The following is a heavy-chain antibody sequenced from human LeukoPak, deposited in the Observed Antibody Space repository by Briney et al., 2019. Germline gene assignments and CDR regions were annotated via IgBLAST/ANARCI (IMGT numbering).Heavy chain of an antibody. Sequence: GGSLTLSCAASGFTFSNYGMHWVRQAPGKGLEWVTFIWHDGSKKYYADSMKGGVTISRDNSKYTLYLQMNSLRAEDTALYYCAKDGVGPNDYHAFDNWGQGTMVTVSS. CDR2: IWHDGSKK. V-gene: IGHV3-30*02. D-gene: IGHD4-11*01. J-gene: IGHJ3*02. CDR1: GFTFSNYG. CDR3: AKDGVGPNDYHAFDN.